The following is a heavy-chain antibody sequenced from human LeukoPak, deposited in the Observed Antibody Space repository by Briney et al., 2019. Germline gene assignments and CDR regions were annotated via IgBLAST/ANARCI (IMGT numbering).Heavy chain of an antibody. CDR3: ARRYSSSGYFDY. Sequence: SETLSLTCAVYGGSFSGYYWSWIRQPPGKGLEWIGYIYHSGSTNYNPSLKSRVTISVDTSKNQFSLKLSSVTAADTAVYYCARRYSSSGYFDYWGQGTLVTVSS. CDR2: IYHSGST. CDR1: GGSFSGYY. V-gene: IGHV4-59*08. D-gene: IGHD6-6*01. J-gene: IGHJ4*02.